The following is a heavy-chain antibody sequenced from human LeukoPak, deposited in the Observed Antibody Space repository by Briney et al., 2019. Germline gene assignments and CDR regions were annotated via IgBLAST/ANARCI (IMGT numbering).Heavy chain of an antibody. V-gene: IGHV3-30-3*01. J-gene: IGHJ5*02. CDR3: VREGMTNRFDP. CDR2: MSYDGSNK. CDR1: GFTFSSYT. Sequence: GGSLRLSCAASGFTFSSYTMRWVRQAPGKGLEWVAVMSYDGSNKYYADSVKGRFTISRDTSKNTLYLQMNSLRAEDTAVYYCVREGMTNRFDPWGQGTLVTVSS. D-gene: IGHD6-13*01.